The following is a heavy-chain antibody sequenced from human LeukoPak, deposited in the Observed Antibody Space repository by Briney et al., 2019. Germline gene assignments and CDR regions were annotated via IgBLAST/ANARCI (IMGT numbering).Heavy chain of an antibody. CDR3: AREGSYGDYLTLDY. D-gene: IGHD4-17*01. J-gene: IGHJ4*02. V-gene: IGHV1-18*04. Sequence: GASVKVSCKTSGYTFSSYAITWLRQTPGQGLEWMGWIRPYNDDTNYAQNFQARVAMTADTSTKTVYMELGSLTSDDTAVYFCAREGSYGDYLTLDYWGQGTLVTVSS. CDR1: GYTFSSYA. CDR2: IRPYNDDT.